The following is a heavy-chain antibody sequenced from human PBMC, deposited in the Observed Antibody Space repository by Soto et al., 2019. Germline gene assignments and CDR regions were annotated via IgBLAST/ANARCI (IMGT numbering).Heavy chain of an antibody. J-gene: IGHJ6*03. CDR1: GGYISSGCYY. CDR2: IYYSGST. Sequence: PSETLSLTCTVSGGYISSGCYYWRWIRQPPGKGLEWIGYIYYSGSTYYNPSLKDRVTISVATSKNQFSLQLSSVTAAEPAVYYCARAIVVVVPAATKHYYYYYMDVWGKGTTVTVSS. D-gene: IGHD2-2*01. V-gene: IGHV4-31*03. CDR3: ARAIVVVVPAATKHYYYYYMDV.